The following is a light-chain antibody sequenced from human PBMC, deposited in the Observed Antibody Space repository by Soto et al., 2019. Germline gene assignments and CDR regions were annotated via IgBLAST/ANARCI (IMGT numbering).Light chain of an antibody. CDR1: QSISSKY. CDR3: QQYGATPPFT. J-gene: IGKJ3*01. V-gene: IGKV3-20*01. CDR2: SAS. Sequence: EIVLTQSPATLSLSPGEGATLSCRASQSISSKYFAWYQQRPGQSPRLLIYSASNRAADIPDRFSGGGSGTHFTLTISRLEPEDFAVYYCQQYGATPPFTFGPGTRVDI.